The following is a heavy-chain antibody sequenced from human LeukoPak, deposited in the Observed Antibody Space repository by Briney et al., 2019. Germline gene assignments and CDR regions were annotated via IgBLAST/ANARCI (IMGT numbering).Heavy chain of an antibody. D-gene: IGHD4-17*01. V-gene: IGHV3-33*01. Sequence: GRSLRLSCAVSGFPFSSYGMHWVRQAPGKGLEWLTIIWNDGSKKYYADSVKGRFTISRDNSKSTLLLQMDSLRVEDTAVYFCARAGGRTVLDAFDIWGQGAMVIVSS. J-gene: IGHJ3*02. CDR2: IWNDGSKK. CDR3: ARAGGRTVLDAFDI. CDR1: GFPFSSYG.